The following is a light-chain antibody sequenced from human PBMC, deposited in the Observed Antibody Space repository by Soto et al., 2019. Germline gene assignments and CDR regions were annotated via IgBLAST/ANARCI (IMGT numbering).Light chain of an antibody. CDR2: NDS. Sequence: SYELTQPPSVSVAPGKTARITCGGNNIGSKSVHWYQQKPGQAPVLGIYNDSDRPSGIPERFSGSNSGNTATLTIRRVEAGDEADYYCQVLDSSSDHVVFGGGTKLTVL. CDR1: NIGSKS. CDR3: QVLDSSSDHVV. V-gene: IGLV3-21*04. J-gene: IGLJ2*01.